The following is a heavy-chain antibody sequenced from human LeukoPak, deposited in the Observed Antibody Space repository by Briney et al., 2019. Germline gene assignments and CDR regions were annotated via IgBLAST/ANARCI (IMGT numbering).Heavy chain of an antibody. D-gene: IGHD2-15*01. Sequence: GGSLRLSCAASGFTFSSYWMSWVRQAPGRGLEWVANIKQDGSEKYYVDSVKGRFTISRDNAKNSLYLQMNSLRAEDTAVYYCASVLLRRYYFDYWGQGTLVTVSS. CDR1: GFTFSSYW. J-gene: IGHJ4*02. V-gene: IGHV3-7*03. CDR2: IKQDGSEK. CDR3: ASVLLRRYYFDY.